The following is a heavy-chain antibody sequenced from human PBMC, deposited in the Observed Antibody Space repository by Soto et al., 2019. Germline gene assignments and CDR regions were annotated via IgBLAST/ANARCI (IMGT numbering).Heavy chain of an antibody. J-gene: IGHJ5*02. Sequence: QLQLQESGPGLVKPSETLSLTCTVSGGSIKNTGANWGWVRQPPGKGLEWIGSVYYTGTTYYNPSLQSRVTISIDTSKNQYSLSVNSVAAADTAVYYCATHTGGSRNGPHTWGQGTLVTVSS. CDR2: VYYTGTT. D-gene: IGHD1-26*01. CDR3: ATHTGGSRNGPHT. V-gene: IGHV4-39*01. CDR1: GGSIKNTGAN.